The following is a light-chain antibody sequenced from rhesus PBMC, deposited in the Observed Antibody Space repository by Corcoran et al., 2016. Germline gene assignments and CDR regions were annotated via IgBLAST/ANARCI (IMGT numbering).Light chain of an antibody. Sequence: EIVMTQSPATLSLSPGERATLSCRASQSVSSSLAWYQQKPGTAPQPLIYGASRRAPGIPDRFSGNGAGTEFTLTISSREPEDVGVYYCQQDYSWPLTFGGGTKVELK. V-gene: IGKV3-42*01. J-gene: IGKJ4*01. CDR3: QQDYSWPLT. CDR1: QSVSSS. CDR2: GAS.